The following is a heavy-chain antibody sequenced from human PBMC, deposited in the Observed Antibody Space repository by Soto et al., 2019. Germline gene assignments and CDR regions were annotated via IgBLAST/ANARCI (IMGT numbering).Heavy chain of an antibody. CDR3: ARGRIAVAGTINY. Sequence: GGSLRLSCAASGFTFSSYSMNWVRQAPGKGLEWVSSISSSSSYIYYADSVKGRFTISRDNAKNSLYLQMNSLRAEDTAVYYCARGRIAVAGTINYWGQGTLVIVSS. V-gene: IGHV3-21*01. D-gene: IGHD6-19*01. CDR2: ISSSSSYI. CDR1: GFTFSSYS. J-gene: IGHJ4*02.